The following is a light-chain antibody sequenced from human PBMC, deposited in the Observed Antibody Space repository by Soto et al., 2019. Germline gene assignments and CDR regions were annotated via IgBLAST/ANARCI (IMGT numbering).Light chain of an antibody. CDR2: DAS. CDR1: QDISNY. CDR3: QQYDNLPYT. V-gene: IGKV1-33*01. J-gene: IGKJ2*01. Sequence: DIQMTQSPSSLSASVGDRVTITCQASQDISNYLNWYQQKPGKAPKLLIYDASNLETGVPSRFSGSGYGPDFTFTISSLQPEDIATYYCQQYDNLPYTCGHGTKLEIK.